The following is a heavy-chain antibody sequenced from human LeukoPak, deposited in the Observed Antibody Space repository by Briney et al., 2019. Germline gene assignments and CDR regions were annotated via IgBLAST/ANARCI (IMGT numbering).Heavy chain of an antibody. Sequence: GGSLRLSCAASGFTFDDYGMSWVRQAPGKGLEWVSGINWNGGSTGYADSVKGRFTISRDNAKNTLYLQMNSLRAEDTAVYYCARPGGSGSYALWGYWGQGTLVTVSS. V-gene: IGHV3-20*04. D-gene: IGHD3-10*01. CDR3: ARPGGSGSYALWGY. J-gene: IGHJ4*02. CDR2: INWNGGST. CDR1: GFTFDDYG.